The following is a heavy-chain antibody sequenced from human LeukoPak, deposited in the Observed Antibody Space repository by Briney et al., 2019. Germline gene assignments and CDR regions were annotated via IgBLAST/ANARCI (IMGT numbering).Heavy chain of an antibody. CDR1: GFTFSSYA. V-gene: IGHV3-23*01. Sequence: PGGSLRLSCAASGFTFSSYAINWVRQAPGKGLEWGSAISGNGGSTYYADSVKGRFTISRDNSKNTLYLQMNSLRAEDTAVYYCARAYYDILTGYYRDNWFDPWGQGTLVTVSS. J-gene: IGHJ5*02. D-gene: IGHD3-9*01. CDR2: ISGNGGST. CDR3: ARAYYDILTGYYRDNWFDP.